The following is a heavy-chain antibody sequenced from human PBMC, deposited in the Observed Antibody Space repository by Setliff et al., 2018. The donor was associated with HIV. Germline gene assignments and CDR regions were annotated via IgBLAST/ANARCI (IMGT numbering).Heavy chain of an antibody. D-gene: IGHD1-26*01. V-gene: IGHV4-59*05. CDR3: ARSKISGSNHETYGFDV. Sequence: SETLSLTCTVSGGSISSYYWSWIRQPPGTGLEWIGSISSSGNTYYNPSLKSRVTTSVDTPKNQFSLKLNSVTAADTAVYYCARSKISGSNHETYGFDVWGQGTTVTVSS. J-gene: IGHJ6*02. CDR2: ISSSGNT. CDR1: GGSISSYY.